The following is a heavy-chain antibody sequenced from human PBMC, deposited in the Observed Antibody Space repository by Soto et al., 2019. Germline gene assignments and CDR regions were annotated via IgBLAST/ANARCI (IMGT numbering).Heavy chain of an antibody. CDR2: ISAYNGNT. J-gene: IGHJ4*02. CDR3: GGPAGGGGPGYYFDY. D-gene: IGHD3-16*01. V-gene: IGHV1-18*01. Sequence: QVQLVQSGAEVKKPGASVKVSCKASGYTFTSYGISWVRQAPGQGLEWMGWISAYNGNTNYAQKLQGRVTMTTDTSPGTADIGVGGLGSDDTARYFWGGPAGGGGPGYYFDYWGQGTLVTVSS. CDR1: GYTFTSYG.